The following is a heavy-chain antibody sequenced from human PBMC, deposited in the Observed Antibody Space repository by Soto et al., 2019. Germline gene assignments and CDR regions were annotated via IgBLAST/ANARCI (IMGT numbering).Heavy chain of an antibody. J-gene: IGHJ4*02. CDR2: ISGASGTI. V-gene: IGHV3-48*01. CDR3: ARDLPTAPDY. D-gene: IGHD2-2*01. Sequence: PGGSLRLSCAASGFTFRNYNMNWVRQAPGKGLEWLSYISGASGTIYYADSMQGRFTISRDNAKNSLYLQMNSLRAEDTAMYYCARDLPTAPDYWGQGTLVTVSS. CDR1: GFTFRNYN.